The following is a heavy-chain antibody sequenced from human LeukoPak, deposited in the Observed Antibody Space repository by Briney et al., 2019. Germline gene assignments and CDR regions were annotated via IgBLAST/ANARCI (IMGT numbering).Heavy chain of an antibody. J-gene: IGHJ4*02. V-gene: IGHV4-59*01. Sequence: SETLSLTCIVSGYSITSSYYWSWIRQPPGKGLEWIGYIYYSGSTNYNPSLKSRVTISVDTSKNQFSLKLSSVTAADTAVYYCARNDYDSSGDDYWGQGTLVTVSS. CDR1: GYSITSSYY. CDR2: IYYSGST. D-gene: IGHD3-22*01. CDR3: ARNDYDSSGDDY.